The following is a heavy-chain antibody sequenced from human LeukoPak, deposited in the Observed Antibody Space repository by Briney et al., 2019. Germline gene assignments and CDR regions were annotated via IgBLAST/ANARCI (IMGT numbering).Heavy chain of an antibody. V-gene: IGHV3-23*01. J-gene: IGHJ4*02. CDR1: GFTFSIYG. D-gene: IGHD3-10*01. CDR2: ISGSVVIT. Sequence: VGSLRLSCATSGFTFSIYGMNWVRQAPGKGLERVSAISGSVVITYYADSLKARFTISRDNSKNTLYLHMDSLISQHPSRYSFAKDFWWFGELSPFHYWGQGTLVTVSS. CDR3: AKDFWWFGELSPFHY.